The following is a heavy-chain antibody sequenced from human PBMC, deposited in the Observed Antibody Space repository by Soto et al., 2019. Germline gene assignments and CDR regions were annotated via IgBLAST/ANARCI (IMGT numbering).Heavy chain of an antibody. V-gene: IGHV3-15*01. Sequence: EMQLVESGGGLVKPGGSLRLSCAASGFTFSNAWMSWVRQAPGKGLEWVGRIKSKTDGGTTDYAAPVKGRFTISRDDSKNTLYLQMNSLKTEDTAVYYCTTGGSSRTLYYYYYYMDVWGKGTTVTVSS. CDR2: IKSKTDGGTT. CDR1: GFTFSNAW. CDR3: TTGGSSRTLYYYYYYMDV. D-gene: IGHD6-13*01. J-gene: IGHJ6*03.